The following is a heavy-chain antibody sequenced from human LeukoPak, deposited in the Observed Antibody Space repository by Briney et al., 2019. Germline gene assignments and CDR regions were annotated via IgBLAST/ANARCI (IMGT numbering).Heavy chain of an antibody. Sequence: ASVKVSCKASGYTFTGYYMHWVRQAPGRGLEWMGWINPNSGGTNYAQKFQGRITMTRDTSISTVYMELSSLRFDDTAVYYCASGRNNYGQGDYWGQGTLVTVSS. J-gene: IGHJ4*02. D-gene: IGHD5-18*01. CDR3: ASGRNNYGQGDY. V-gene: IGHV1-2*02. CDR1: GYTFTGYY. CDR2: INPNSGGT.